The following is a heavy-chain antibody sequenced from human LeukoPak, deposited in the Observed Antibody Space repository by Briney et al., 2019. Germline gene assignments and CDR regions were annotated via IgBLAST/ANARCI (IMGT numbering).Heavy chain of an antibody. Sequence: GASVKVSCKASGGTFSSYAISWVRQAPGQWLEWMGGIIPIFGTANYAQKFQGRVTITTDESTSTAYMELSSLRSEDTAVYYCARTTLGYCSSTSCYGDYYFDYWGQGTLVTVSS. CDR2: IIPIFGTA. D-gene: IGHD2-2*01. CDR3: ARTTLGYCSSTSCYGDYYFDY. CDR1: GGTFSSYA. J-gene: IGHJ4*02. V-gene: IGHV1-69*05.